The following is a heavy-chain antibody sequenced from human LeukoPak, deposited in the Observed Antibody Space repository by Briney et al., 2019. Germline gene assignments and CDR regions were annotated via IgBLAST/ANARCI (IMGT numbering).Heavy chain of an antibody. CDR2: INWNGGST. J-gene: IGHJ6*03. CDR1: GFTFDDYG. Sequence: GGSLRLSCAASGFTFDDYGMSWVRQAPGKGMEWVSVINWNGGSTVYADSVKGRFTISRDNAKNSLYLQMNSLRAEDTALYYCARGGKAMVTLSYYYYYMDVWGKGTTVTVSS. CDR3: ARGGKAMVTLSYYYYYMDV. V-gene: IGHV3-20*04. D-gene: IGHD5-18*01.